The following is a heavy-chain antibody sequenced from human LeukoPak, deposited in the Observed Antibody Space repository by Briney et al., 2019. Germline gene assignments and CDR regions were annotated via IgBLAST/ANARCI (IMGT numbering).Heavy chain of an antibody. J-gene: IGHJ3*02. V-gene: IGHV4-59*01. CDR1: GGSFSGYY. CDR2: IYYSGST. Sequence: SETLSLTCAVYGGSFSGYYWSWIRQPPGKGLEWIGYIYYSGSTNYNPSLKSRVTISVDTSKNQFSLKLSSVTAADTAVYYCARVSPAASYAFDIWGQGTMVICSS. D-gene: IGHD2-2*01. CDR3: ARVSPAASYAFDI.